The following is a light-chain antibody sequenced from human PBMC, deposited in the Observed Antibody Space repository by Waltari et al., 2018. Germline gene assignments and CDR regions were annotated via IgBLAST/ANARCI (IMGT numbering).Light chain of an antibody. CDR3: ATWDDSLNGVV. CDR1: RSNIGANT. Sequence: QSVLTQPPSASGTPGQGVPISCSGNRSNIGANTVYWYQHLPGMAPKVLIYSNNQRPSGVPDRFSGSKSGTSASLAVSGLQSEDEGDYYCATWDDSLNGVVFGGGTKLTVL. V-gene: IGLV1-44*01. J-gene: IGLJ2*01. CDR2: SNN.